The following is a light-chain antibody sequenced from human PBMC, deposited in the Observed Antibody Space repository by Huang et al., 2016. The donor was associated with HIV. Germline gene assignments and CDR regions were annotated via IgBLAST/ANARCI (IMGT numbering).Light chain of an antibody. CDR3: QQYNNWPST. CDR2: GAS. V-gene: IGKV3-15*01. Sequence: EIVMTQSPATLSVSPGERATLSCRASQSVSSNLALYQQKPGQAPRLRIYGASTRATGIPARFSGSGSGTEFTLTISSLQSEDFAVYYCQQYNNWPSTFGQGTRLEIK. J-gene: IGKJ5*01. CDR1: QSVSSN.